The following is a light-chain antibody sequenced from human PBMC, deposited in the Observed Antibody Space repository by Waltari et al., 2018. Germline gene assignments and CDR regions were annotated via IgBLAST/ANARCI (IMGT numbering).Light chain of an antibody. V-gene: IGLV2-14*01. Sequence: QSALTQPASVSGSPGQSITISCTGTSSDVGGYDYVSWYQQCPGNAPRLMFYAVRNRRSGISNSFSASKSGNTASLTISGLQAEDEADYYCSSFTSSGAYVFGTGTKVIVL. CDR2: AVR. CDR3: SSFTSSGAYV. CDR1: SSDVGGYDY. J-gene: IGLJ1*01.